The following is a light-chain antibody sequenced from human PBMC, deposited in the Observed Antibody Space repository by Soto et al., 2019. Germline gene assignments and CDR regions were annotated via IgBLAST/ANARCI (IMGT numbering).Light chain of an antibody. CDR1: QSISSW. CDR3: QQYNNYSRT. V-gene: IGKV1-5*01. J-gene: IGKJ1*01. Sequence: IQMTQSPSALSASVGDRATITCRASQSISSWLAWYQQKPGKAPKLLIYDASTLQSGVPSRYSGSGSGTEFTLTISSLQPDDFAIYYCQQYNNYSRTFGQGTKVDIK. CDR2: DAS.